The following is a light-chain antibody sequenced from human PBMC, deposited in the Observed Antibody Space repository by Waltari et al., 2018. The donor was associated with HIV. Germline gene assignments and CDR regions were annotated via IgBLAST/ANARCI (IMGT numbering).Light chain of an antibody. CDR2: SNK. CDR1: RSNIGSNT. J-gene: IGLJ3*02. V-gene: IGLV1-44*01. Sequence: QSVLTQPPSASGTPGQRVTISCSGSRSNIGSNTVSWYQQLPGTAPKLFIYSNKQRPSGVPDRFSGSKSGTSASLAISGLQADDEADYYCAAWEDSLNGWVFGGGTKLTVV. CDR3: AAWEDSLNGWV.